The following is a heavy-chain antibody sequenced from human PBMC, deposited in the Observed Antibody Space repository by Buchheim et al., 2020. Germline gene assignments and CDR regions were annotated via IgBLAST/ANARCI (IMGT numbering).Heavy chain of an antibody. Sequence: QVQLQQWGAGPLKPSETLSLTCAVYGGSFSGYYWSWIRQPPGKGLEWIGEINNSGSTNYNPSLKSRVTISVDTSKNQFSLKLSSVTAADTAVYYCARGRGSSGWYFFDYWGQGTL. CDR3: ARGRGSSGWYFFDY. CDR2: INNSGST. CDR1: GGSFSGYY. V-gene: IGHV4-34*01. J-gene: IGHJ4*02. D-gene: IGHD6-19*01.